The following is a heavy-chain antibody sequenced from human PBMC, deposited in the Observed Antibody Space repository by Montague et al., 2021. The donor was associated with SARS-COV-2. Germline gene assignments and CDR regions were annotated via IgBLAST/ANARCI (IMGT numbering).Heavy chain of an antibody. CDR2: TYYRSKWSN. V-gene: IGHV6-1*01. CDR1: FSRVSSNSVS. D-gene: IGHD1-26*01. J-gene: IGHJ6*02. CDR3: AREGEWELQGPRHSSFYFAMDV. Sequence: FSLSFSRVSSNSVSWNWIRQSPSRGLEWLGRTYYRSKWSNEYALSVKSRINIIPDTSKNHLSLQVNSVTPEDTAVYYCAREGEWELQGPRHSSFYFAMDVWGQGTSVTVSS.